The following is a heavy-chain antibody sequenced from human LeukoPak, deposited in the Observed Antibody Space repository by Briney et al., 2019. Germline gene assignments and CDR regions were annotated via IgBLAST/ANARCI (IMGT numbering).Heavy chain of an antibody. CDR3: ARDERSGYYIY. V-gene: IGHV3-7*01. J-gene: IGHJ4*02. CDR2: LKEDGSVK. D-gene: IGHD3-22*01. Sequence: GGSLRLSCAASRFTFYNYWMTWVRQAPGRGLEWVANLKEDGSVKQHADSVRGRFTISRDNTKNLVFLQMSSLKAEDSAVYYCARDERSGYYIYWGQGILVTVSS. CDR1: RFTFYNYW.